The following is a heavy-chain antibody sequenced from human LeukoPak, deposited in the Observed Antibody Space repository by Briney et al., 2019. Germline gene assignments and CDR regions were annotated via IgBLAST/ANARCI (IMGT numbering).Heavy chain of an antibody. CDR2: ISGSGGST. J-gene: IGHJ4*02. D-gene: IGHD3-10*01. CDR3: AKDLPHHYGSGSYYNVDPFDY. CDR1: GFTFSSYA. Sequence: GGSLRLSCAASGFTFSSYAMSWVRQAPGKGLEWVSAISGSGGSTYYADSVKGRSTISRDNSKNTLYLQMNSLRAEDTAVYYCAKDLPHHYGSGSYYNVDPFDYWGQGTLVTVSS. V-gene: IGHV3-23*01.